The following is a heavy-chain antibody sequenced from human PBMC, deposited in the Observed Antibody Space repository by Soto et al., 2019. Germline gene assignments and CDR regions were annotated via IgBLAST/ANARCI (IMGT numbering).Heavy chain of an antibody. CDR3: ATRSVTFNWNYGVSSRGFDP. D-gene: IGHD1-7*01. CDR2: FDPEDGET. J-gene: IGHJ5*02. Sequence: ASVKVSCKVSGYTLTELSMHWVRQAPGKGLEWMGGFDPEDGETIYAQKFQGRVTMTEDTSTDTAYMELSSLRSEDTAVYYCATRSVTFNWNYGVSSRGFDPWGQGTLVTVSS. CDR1: GYTLTELS. V-gene: IGHV1-24*01.